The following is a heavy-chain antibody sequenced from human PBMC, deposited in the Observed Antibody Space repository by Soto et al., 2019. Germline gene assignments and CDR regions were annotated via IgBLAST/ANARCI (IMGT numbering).Heavy chain of an antibody. J-gene: IGHJ6*01. D-gene: IGHD6-13*01. CDR3: AGGPQSSRRVYGMDV. CDR1: GFTFNDYY. Sequence: QVQVVESGGDLVKPGGSLRLSCAASGFTFNDYYMNWIRQAPGKGLEWVSYISSSGSIIDYADSVKGRFTISRDSVRKLLYLQMDSLRGEGTAGYYCAGGPQSSRRVYGMDVWGQGTTVTVSS. CDR2: ISSSGSII. V-gene: IGHV3-11*01.